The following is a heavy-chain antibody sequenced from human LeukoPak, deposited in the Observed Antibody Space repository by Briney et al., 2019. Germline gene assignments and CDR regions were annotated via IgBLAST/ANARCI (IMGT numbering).Heavy chain of an antibody. J-gene: IGHJ1*01. V-gene: IGHV1-69*06. D-gene: IGHD4-17*01. CDR2: IIPIFGTA. Sequence: ASAKVSCKASGGTFSSYAISWVRQAPGQGLEWMGGIIPIFGTANYAQKFQGRVTITADKSTSTAYMELSSLRSEDTAVYYCAGDFLTTVTPKYFQHWGQGTLVTVSS. CDR1: GGTFSSYA. CDR3: AGDFLTTVTPKYFQH.